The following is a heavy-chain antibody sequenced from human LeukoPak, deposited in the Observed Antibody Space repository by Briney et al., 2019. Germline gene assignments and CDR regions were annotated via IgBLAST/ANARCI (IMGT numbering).Heavy chain of an antibody. J-gene: IGHJ5*02. D-gene: IGHD3-3*01. CDR3: ARGGWGDDSWSGPTINWVDP. CDR2: IYENGKT. V-gene: IGHV4-59*11. CDR1: GGSITTHY. Sequence: PSETLSLTCSVSGGSITTHYWSWIRQPPGKGLEWIGYIYENGKTNYSPSLRSRVTISGDRSKNQFSLRLYSVTDADTAVYYCARGGWGDDSWSGPTINWVDPWGQGILVIVSS.